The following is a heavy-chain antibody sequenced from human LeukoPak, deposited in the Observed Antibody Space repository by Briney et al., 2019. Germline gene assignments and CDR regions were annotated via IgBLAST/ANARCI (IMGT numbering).Heavy chain of an antibody. J-gene: IGHJ4*02. CDR3: ARIPLYDYVWGSYRYTWFDY. D-gene: IGHD3-16*02. CDR1: GGSFSGYY. Sequence: SETLSLTCAVYGGSFSGYYWSWIRQPPGKGLEWIGEINHSGSTNYSPSLKSRVTISVDTSKNQFSLKLSSVTAADTAVYYCARIPLYDYVWGSYRYTWFDYWGQGTLVTVSS. V-gene: IGHV4-34*01. CDR2: INHSGST.